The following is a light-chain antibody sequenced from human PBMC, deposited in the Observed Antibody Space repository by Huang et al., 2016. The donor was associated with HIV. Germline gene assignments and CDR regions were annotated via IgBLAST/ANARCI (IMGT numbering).Light chain of an antibody. CDR3: QQSYSTPRT. CDR2: DAS. Sequence: DIQMTQSPSSLSASVGDRVTITCRASQTISTYLNWYQQRQGKAPKLLIYDASTLQSGVPSRFSGSGSGTDFALSIGSLQPEDFATYFCQQSYSTPRTFGQGTKVEIK. V-gene: IGKV1-39*01. CDR1: QTISTY. J-gene: IGKJ1*01.